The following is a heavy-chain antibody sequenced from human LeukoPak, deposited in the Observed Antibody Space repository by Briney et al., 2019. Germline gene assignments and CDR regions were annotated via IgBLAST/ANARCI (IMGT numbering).Heavy chain of an antibody. D-gene: IGHD7-27*01. V-gene: IGHV3-23*01. CDR1: GFTFSSYT. CDR3: AKDGGLWVSAHWGDS. Sequence: GGSLRLSCTASGFTFSSYTMSWVRQAPGKGLRWGSTITTGGPNTYYADSVKGRFTVSRDDSKNTLYLQMNSLRAEDTAVYYCAKDGGLWVSAHWGDSWGRGTLVTVSS. CDR2: ITTGGPNT. J-gene: IGHJ4*02.